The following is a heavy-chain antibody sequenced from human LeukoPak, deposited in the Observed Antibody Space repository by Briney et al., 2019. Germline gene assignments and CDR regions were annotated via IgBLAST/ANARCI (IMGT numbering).Heavy chain of an antibody. CDR1: GGTFSSYT. CDR2: IIPILGIA. CDR3: ARDPCSGGTCYYYMDV. J-gene: IGHJ6*03. V-gene: IGHV1-69*04. D-gene: IGHD2-15*01. Sequence: ASVKVSCKASGGTFSSYTISWVRQAPGQGLEWMGRIIPILGIANYAQKFQGRVTITADKSTSTAYMELSSLRSDDTAVYYCARDPCSGGTCYYYMDVWGKGTTVTVSS.